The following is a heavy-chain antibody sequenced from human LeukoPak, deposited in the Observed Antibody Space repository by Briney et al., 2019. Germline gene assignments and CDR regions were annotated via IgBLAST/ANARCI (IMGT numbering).Heavy chain of an antibody. D-gene: IGHD1-1*01. J-gene: IGHJ4*02. V-gene: IGHV3-30*02. CDR3: AILDPPGFDY. CDR2: IRYDGSNK. CDR1: GFTFSSYG. Sequence: GGSLRLSCAASGFTFSSYGMHWVRQAPGKGLEWVAFIRYDGSNKYYGDPVKGRFTISRDNSKNTLYLQMNSLRAEDTAVYYCAILDPPGFDYWGQGTLVTVSS.